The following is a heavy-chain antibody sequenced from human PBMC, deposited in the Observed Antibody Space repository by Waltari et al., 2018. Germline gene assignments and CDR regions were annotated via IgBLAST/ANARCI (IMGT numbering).Heavy chain of an antibody. D-gene: IGHD6-13*01. CDR2: IYYSGST. V-gene: IGHV4-39*07. CDR1: GGSISRSRSY. Sequence: QLQLQESGPGLVKPSETLSLTCTVSGGSISRSRSYWGWIRQPPGKGLEWIGSIYYSGSTYYNPSLKSRVTISVDTSKNQFSLKLSSVTAADTAVYYCAIHMGAAGTFLGYWGQGTLVTVSS. J-gene: IGHJ4*02. CDR3: AIHMGAAGTFLGY.